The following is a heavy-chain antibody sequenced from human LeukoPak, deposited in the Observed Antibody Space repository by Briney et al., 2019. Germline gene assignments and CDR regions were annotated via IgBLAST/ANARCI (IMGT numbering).Heavy chain of an antibody. J-gene: IGHJ4*02. CDR2: INQDGGEK. Sequence: GGSLRPSCAASGFTFSSHWMNWVRQAPGKGLEWVAHINQDGGEKFYVDSVKGRFTISRDNAKNSLYLQMNSLRAEDTATYYCARDSYRALEYWGQGTLVTVSS. V-gene: IGHV3-7*01. D-gene: IGHD1-14*01. CDR1: GFTFSSHW. CDR3: ARDSYRALEY.